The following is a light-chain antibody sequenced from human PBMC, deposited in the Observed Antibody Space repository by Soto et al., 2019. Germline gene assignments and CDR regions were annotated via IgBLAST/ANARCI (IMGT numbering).Light chain of an antibody. Sequence: QSALTQPRSVSGSPGQSVTISCTGTRSDVGGYDYVSWYQQHPGIAPQLILYDITKRPSGVPDRFSGSKSGNTASLTISGLQAEDEADYYCCSYAGRYSWVFGGGTKLTVL. V-gene: IGLV2-11*01. CDR3: CSYAGRYSWV. CDR1: RSDVGGYDY. J-gene: IGLJ3*02. CDR2: DIT.